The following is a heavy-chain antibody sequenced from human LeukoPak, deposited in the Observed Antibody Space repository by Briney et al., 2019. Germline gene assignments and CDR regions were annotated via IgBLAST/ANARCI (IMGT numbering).Heavy chain of an antibody. D-gene: IGHD2-2*01. J-gene: IGHJ3*02. CDR2: INHSGST. CDR3: ARGQSVVVVPAAFSAFDI. CDR1: GGSFSGYY. Sequence: PSETLSLTCAVYGGSFSGYYWSWIRQPPGKGLEWIGEINHSGSTNYNPSLKSRVTISVDTSKNQFSLKLSSVTAADTAVYYCARGQSVVVVPAAFSAFDIWGQGTMVTASS. V-gene: IGHV4-34*01.